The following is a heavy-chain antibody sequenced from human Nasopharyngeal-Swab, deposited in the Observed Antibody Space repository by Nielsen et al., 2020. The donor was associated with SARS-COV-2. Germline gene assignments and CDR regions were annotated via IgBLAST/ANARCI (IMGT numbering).Heavy chain of an antibody. V-gene: IGHV4-59*01. CDR1: GGPISSYY. J-gene: IGHJ2*01. CDR3: ARDGRSSWYFDL. CDR2: IYYSGST. Sequence: SEILSLTCTVSGGPISSYYWSWIRQPPGKGLEWIGYIYYSGSTNYNPSLKSRVTISVDTSKNQFSLKLSSVTAADTAIYYCARDGRSSWYFDLWGRGTLVTVSS.